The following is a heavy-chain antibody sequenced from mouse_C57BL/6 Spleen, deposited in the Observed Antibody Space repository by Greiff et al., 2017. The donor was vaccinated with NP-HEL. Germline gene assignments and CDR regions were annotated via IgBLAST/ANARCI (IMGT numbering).Heavy chain of an antibody. Sequence: EVQLVESGGDLVKPGGSLKLSCAASGFTFSSYGMSWVRQTPDKRLEWVATISSGGSYTYYPDSVKGRFTISKDNAKNTLYLQMSSLKSEDTAMCDCARLDLYYFDYWGQGTTLTVSS. J-gene: IGHJ2*01. V-gene: IGHV5-6*01. CDR2: ISSGGSYT. CDR1: GFTFSSYG. CDR3: ARLDLYYFDY.